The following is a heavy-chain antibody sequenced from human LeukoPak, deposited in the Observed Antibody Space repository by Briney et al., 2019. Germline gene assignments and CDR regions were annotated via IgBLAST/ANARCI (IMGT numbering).Heavy chain of an antibody. V-gene: IGHV4-34*01. CDR2: INHSGST. CDR3: ARGRPGYHCSGGSCHSRGYYYYYMDV. D-gene: IGHD2-15*01. Sequence: SETLSLTCTVSGGSISSYYWSWIRQPPGKGLEWIGEINHSGSTNYNPSLKSRVTISVDTSKNQFSLKLSSVTAADTAVYYCARGRPGYHCSGGSCHSRGYYYYYMDVWGKGTTVTVSS. CDR1: GGSISSYY. J-gene: IGHJ6*03.